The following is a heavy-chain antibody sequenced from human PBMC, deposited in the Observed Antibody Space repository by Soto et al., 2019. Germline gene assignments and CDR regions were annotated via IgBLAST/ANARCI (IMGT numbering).Heavy chain of an antibody. J-gene: IGHJ2*01. Sequence: EAQLVESGGGLVNPGGSLRLSCAASGFNFKNAWMSWVRQAPGKGLEWVGRIKAKADGGTTDYAAPVKGRFTISRDDSKNTLYLQMNSLQTEETAVYYCATVILPGASYWYFDLWGRGTLVTVSS. D-gene: IGHD3-16*01. V-gene: IGHV3-15*05. CDR3: ATVILPGASYWYFDL. CDR2: IKAKADGGTT. CDR1: GFNFKNAW.